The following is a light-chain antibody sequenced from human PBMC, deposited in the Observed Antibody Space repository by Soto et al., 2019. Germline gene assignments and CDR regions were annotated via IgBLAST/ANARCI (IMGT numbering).Light chain of an antibody. V-gene: IGLV1-44*01. CDR2: YDN. CDR3: AAWDDSLNGRV. Sequence: QSVLTQSPSASGTPGQRVTISCSGSNSNIGSNTVNWYPQLPGTAPKLLIYYDNLRPSGVPDRISGSKSGTSASLAISGLQSDDEADYYCAAWDDSLNGRVFGTGTKLTVL. J-gene: IGLJ1*01. CDR1: NSNIGSNT.